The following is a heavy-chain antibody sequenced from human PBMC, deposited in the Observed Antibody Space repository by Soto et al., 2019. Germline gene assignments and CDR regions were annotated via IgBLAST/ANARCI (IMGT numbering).Heavy chain of an antibody. CDR1: GFTFIDYY. J-gene: IGHJ4*02. Sequence: QVRLVESGGDLVKPGESLRLSCVASGFTFIDYYMNWVRQAPGKGLEWISYISSTGKNIYYSDYVKGRFIVSRDNAKNSLFLQMNSLTADDTAVYYCGRSHGAGSYWGQGTRVTVSS. V-gene: IGHV3-11*01. CDR3: GRSHGAGSY. D-gene: IGHD4-17*01. CDR2: ISSTGKNI.